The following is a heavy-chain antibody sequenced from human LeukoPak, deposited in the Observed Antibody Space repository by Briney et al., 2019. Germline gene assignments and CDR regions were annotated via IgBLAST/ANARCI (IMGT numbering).Heavy chain of an antibody. CDR1: GDSISSGGFY. D-gene: IGHD3-3*01. J-gene: IGHJ4*02. Sequence: SETLSLTCTVSGDSISSGGFYWSWIRQPPGKGLEWIGYIYHSGSTYYNPSLKSRVTVSVDTSKNQFSLKLTSVTAADTAVYYCARESYDFWSGYNGFDYWGQGALVTVSS. CDR3: ARESYDFWSGYNGFDY. V-gene: IGHV4-30-2*01. CDR2: IYHSGST.